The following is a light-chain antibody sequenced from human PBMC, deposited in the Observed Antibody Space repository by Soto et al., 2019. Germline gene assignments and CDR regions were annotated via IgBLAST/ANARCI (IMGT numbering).Light chain of an antibody. Sequence: DIQMTQSPSSLSASVGDRVTITCRASQDIRNDLGWLQQKPGKAPRRLIYATSGLQSGVPSRFSGSGSGTEFTLTISSLRPEDFATYYCLQYNDYPRTLGQGTKVEIK. CDR2: ATS. V-gene: IGKV1-17*01. J-gene: IGKJ1*01. CDR3: LQYNDYPRT. CDR1: QDIRND.